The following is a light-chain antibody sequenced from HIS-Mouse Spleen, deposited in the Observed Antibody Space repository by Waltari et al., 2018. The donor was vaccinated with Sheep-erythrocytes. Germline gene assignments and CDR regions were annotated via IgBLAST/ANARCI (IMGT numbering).Light chain of an antibody. CDR2: EVS. Sequence: QSALTQPPSASGSPGQSVTISCTGTSSDVGGYNYVSCYQQHPGKAPKLMIYEVSKRPSGVPDRFYGSKSGNTASLTVSGLQAEDEADYYCSSYAGSNNYVFGTGTKVTVL. V-gene: IGLV2-8*01. CDR3: SSYAGSNNYV. CDR1: SSDVGGYNY. J-gene: IGLJ1*01.